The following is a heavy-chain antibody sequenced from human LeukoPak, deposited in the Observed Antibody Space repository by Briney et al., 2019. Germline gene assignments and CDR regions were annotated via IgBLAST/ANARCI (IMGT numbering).Heavy chain of an antibody. J-gene: IGHJ4*02. V-gene: IGHV4-39*01. D-gene: IGHD2-15*01. CDR1: GGSISSSDHY. CDR2: VYYSSTT. CDR3: ARHARRVAATWYYSDY. Sequence: PSETLSLTCSVSGGSISSSDHYWGWIRQPPGKGLEWIGTVYYSSTTYYNPSFKSRVTLSVDTSKNQFSLKLSSVTAADTAVYYCARHARRVAATWYYSDYWGQGTLATVSS.